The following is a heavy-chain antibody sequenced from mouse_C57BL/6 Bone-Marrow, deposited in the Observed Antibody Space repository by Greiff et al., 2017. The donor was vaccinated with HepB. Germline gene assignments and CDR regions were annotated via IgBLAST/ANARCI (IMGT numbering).Heavy chain of an antibody. CDR2: IYPRDGST. D-gene: IGHD1-1*01. J-gene: IGHJ2*01. CDR1: GYTFTSYD. CDR3: ARSRVGAFITTVVAPFDY. Sequence: QVQLKESGPELVKPGASVKLSCKASGYTFTSYDINWVKQRPGQGLEWIGWIYPRDGSTKYNEKFKGKATLTVDTSSSTAYMELHSLTSEDSAVYCCARSRVGAFITTVVAPFDYWGQGTTLTVSS. V-gene: IGHV1-85*01.